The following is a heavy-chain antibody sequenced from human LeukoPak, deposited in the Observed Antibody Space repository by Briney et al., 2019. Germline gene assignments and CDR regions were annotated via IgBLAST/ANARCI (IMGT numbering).Heavy chain of an antibody. D-gene: IGHD2-15*01. Sequence: SQTLSVTCAISGDNVSSNSATWSWIRQSPSRGLEWLGRTYNRSKWYSDYAVSVKGRITINPDTSKNQFSLQLNSVTPEDTAVYYCARGVGGGWEVFDYWGQGTLVTVSS. V-gene: IGHV6-1*01. CDR1: GDNVSSNSAT. CDR2: TYNRSKWYS. J-gene: IGHJ4*02. CDR3: ARGVGGGWEVFDY.